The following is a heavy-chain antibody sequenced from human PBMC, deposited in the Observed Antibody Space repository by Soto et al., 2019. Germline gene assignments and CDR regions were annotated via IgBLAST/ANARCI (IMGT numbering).Heavy chain of an antibody. J-gene: IGHJ4*01. D-gene: IGHD3-22*01. CDR3: VRDYDSSGFNSGH. CDR1: GFPFSSYW. Sequence: GGSLRLSCVASGFPFSSYWMHWIRQVPGKGLMWVSQIGSDGRPTTYADSVKGRFTISRDNARNTLYLQMNSLRADDKAMYYCVRDYDSSGFNSGHWRHRTLVTTCS. CDR2: IGSDGRPT. V-gene: IGHV3-74*03.